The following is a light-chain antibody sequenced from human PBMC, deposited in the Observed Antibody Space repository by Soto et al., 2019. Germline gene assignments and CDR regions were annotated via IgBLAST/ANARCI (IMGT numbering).Light chain of an antibody. CDR3: SSYAGSNNYV. CDR2: EVS. CDR1: SSDVGAYDS. J-gene: IGLJ1*01. V-gene: IGLV2-8*01. Sequence: QSFLTQTPSASGSPGQSVTISCTGTSSDVGAYDSVSWYQHHPGKAPKALIYEVSKRPSGVPDRFSGSKSGNTASLTVSGLQAEDEADYFCSSYAGSNNYVFGTGTKVTVL.